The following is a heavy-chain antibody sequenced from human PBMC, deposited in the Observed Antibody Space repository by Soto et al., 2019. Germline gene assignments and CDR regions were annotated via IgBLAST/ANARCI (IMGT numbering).Heavy chain of an antibody. Sequence: SETLSLTCNVSGGSISSSRSYWAWFRQPPGKELEWIANIFYAGNTYYNPSLKSRVTVSVDTSKNRFSLKLGSVTAADTAVYYCARVLAARLWWFDPWGQGTLVTVSS. V-gene: IGHV4-39*07. CDR2: IFYAGNT. D-gene: IGHD6-6*01. CDR3: ARVLAARLWWFDP. J-gene: IGHJ5*02. CDR1: GGSISSSRSY.